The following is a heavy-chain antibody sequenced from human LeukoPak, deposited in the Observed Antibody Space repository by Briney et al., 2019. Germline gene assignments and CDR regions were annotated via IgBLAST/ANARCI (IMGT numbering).Heavy chain of an antibody. V-gene: IGHV3-33*01. CDR2: IWYDGSNV. D-gene: IGHD2-21*01. CDR1: GFTFSDYG. CDR3: VRELPPVVQYYFDH. J-gene: IGHJ4*02. Sequence: PGRSLRLSCAASGFTFSDYGMHWVRQAPGKGLAWVAVIWYDGSNVYYADSVKGRFTISRDNSRNTLYLQMNSLRAEDTAVYYCVRELPPVVQYYFDHWGPGTLVTVSS.